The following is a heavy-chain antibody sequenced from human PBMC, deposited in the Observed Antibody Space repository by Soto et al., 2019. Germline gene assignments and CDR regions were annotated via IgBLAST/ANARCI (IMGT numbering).Heavy chain of an antibody. V-gene: IGHV3-30*18. CDR1: GFTFSSYG. CDR2: ISYDGSNK. J-gene: IGHJ4*02. Sequence: QVQLVESGGGVVQPGRSLRLSCAASGFTFSSYGMHWVRQAPGKGLEWVAVISYDGSNKYYADSVKSRITISRDNSKNTLYLQMNSLRAEDTAVYYGAKRDQSIDYWGQGTMVTVSS. CDR3: AKRDQSIDY.